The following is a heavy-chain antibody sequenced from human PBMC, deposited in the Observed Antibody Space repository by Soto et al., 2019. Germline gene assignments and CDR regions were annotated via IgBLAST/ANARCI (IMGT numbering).Heavy chain of an antibody. Sequence: QVQLVQSGAEVKKPGASVKVSCKASGYTFTSYDINWVRQATGQGLEWMGWMNPNSGNTAYAQKFXXTVTMPRNTSISTAYLELSSLRPEDTAVYHSARVKSYGMDVWGQGTTVTVSS. CDR3: ARVKSYGMDV. CDR2: MNPNSGNT. V-gene: IGHV1-8*01. CDR1: GYTFTSYD. J-gene: IGHJ6*02.